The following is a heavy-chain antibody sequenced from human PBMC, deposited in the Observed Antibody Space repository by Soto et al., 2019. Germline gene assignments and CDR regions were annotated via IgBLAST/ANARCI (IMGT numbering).Heavy chain of an antibody. CDR1: GFTISSDE. V-gene: IGHV3-64D*06. CDR3: VKAVYSGISRVGFDS. CDR2: ISNDGGRT. J-gene: IGHJ4*02. D-gene: IGHD4-4*01. Sequence: GGALTGFSAAAGFTISSDEMYWVRRAPGKGLESVSEISNDGGRTDYADSVKGRFTVSRDNSKNTMYLQMSSLRVEDTAMYYFVKAVYSGISRVGFDSWRQVSLDAVSS.